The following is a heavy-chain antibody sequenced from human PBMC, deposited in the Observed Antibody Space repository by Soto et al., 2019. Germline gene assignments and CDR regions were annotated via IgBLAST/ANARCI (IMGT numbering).Heavy chain of an antibody. CDR2: IYYSGTA. CDR1: GGSITGGFSY. V-gene: IGHV4-31*03. CDR3: ARSLPGGTIFYMDI. J-gene: IGHJ6*03. Sequence: QLQLRESGPGLVHPAQTLSLTCTVAGGSITGGFSYWTWVRQHPGKGLEWVGHIYYSGTAYYNPSLKSRVDISVDPSQNRFSLKLSSVTAADTAMYFCARSLPGGTIFYMDIWGEGTTVTVSS. D-gene: IGHD1-26*01.